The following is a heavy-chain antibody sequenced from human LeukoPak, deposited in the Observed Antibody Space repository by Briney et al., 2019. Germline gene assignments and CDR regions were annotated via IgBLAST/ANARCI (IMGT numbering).Heavy chain of an antibody. CDR2: ISYDGSNK. CDR1: GFPVSSNY. V-gene: IGHV3-30*18. CDR3: AKDGGSGWTLDS. D-gene: IGHD6-19*01. Sequence: PGGSLRLSCAASGFPVSSNYMSWVRQAPGKGLVCVAAISYDGSNKYYGDSVNGRFTISRDNSKNTLYLEMNNLRPEDTGVYYCAKDGGSGWTLDSWGQGILVTVSS. J-gene: IGHJ4*02.